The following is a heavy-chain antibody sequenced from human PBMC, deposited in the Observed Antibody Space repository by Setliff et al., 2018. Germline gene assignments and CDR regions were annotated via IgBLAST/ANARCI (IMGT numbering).Heavy chain of an antibody. J-gene: IGHJ4*02. CDR3: ARLATDYGDYESLNYFDY. CDR2: IYPGDSDT. Sequence: PGESLKISCKGSGYRFTSNWIGWVRQMPGKGLEWVGVIYPGDSDTRYNPSFRGQVTISADKSISTAYLQWSSLKASDTAMYYCARLATDYGDYESLNYFDYWGQGTLVTVSS. D-gene: IGHD4-17*01. CDR1: GYRFTSNW. V-gene: IGHV5-51*01.